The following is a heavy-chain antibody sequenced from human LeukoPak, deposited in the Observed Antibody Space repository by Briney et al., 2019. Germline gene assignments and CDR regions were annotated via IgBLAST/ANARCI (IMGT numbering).Heavy chain of an antibody. CDR2: IYYSGST. J-gene: IGHJ2*01. CDR3: ARHQAAGFYWYFDL. D-gene: IGHD6-13*01. V-gene: IGHV4-59*08. CDR1: GGSISSYY. Sequence: SETLSLTCSVSGGSISSYYWSWIRQPPGKGLEWIGYIYYSGSTTYSPPLRSRVTILVDTSKNQFSLKLSSVTAADTAVYYCARHQAAGFYWYFDLWGRGTLVTVSS.